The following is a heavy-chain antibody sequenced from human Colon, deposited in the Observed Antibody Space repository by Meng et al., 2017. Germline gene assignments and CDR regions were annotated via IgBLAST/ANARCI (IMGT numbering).Heavy chain of an antibody. CDR3: ARDLKYYDFWSGYYWFDI. Sequence: SETLSLTCAVSGYSISSGYYWGWIRQPPGKGLEWIGSIYHSGSTDYNPSLKSRVTISVDTSKNQFSLKLSSVTAADTAVYYCARDLKYYDFWSGYYWFDIWGQGTMVTVSS. CDR2: IYHSGST. V-gene: IGHV4-38-2*02. J-gene: IGHJ3*02. D-gene: IGHD3-3*01. CDR1: GYSISSGYY.